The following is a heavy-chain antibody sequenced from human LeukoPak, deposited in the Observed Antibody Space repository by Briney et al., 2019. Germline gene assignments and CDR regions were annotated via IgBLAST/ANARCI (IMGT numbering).Heavy chain of an antibody. J-gene: IGHJ4*02. Sequence: PGGSLRLSCAASGFTFSSYSMNWVRQAPGKGLEWVSSISSSSSYIYYADSVKGRFTISRDNAKNSLYLQMNSLRAEDTAVYYCAREGLVAGNHLDYWGQGTLVTVSS. CDR1: GFTFSSYS. CDR2: ISSSSSYI. V-gene: IGHV3-21*01. CDR3: AREGLVAGNHLDY. D-gene: IGHD6-19*01.